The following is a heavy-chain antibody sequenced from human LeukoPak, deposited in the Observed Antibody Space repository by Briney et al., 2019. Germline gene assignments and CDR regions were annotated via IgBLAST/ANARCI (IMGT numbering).Heavy chain of an antibody. V-gene: IGHV3-23*01. CDR3: AKDRRSGWYRYGGYFDY. CDR1: GFTFSSYG. Sequence: GGSLRLSCAASGFTFSSYGMSWVRQAPGKGLEWVSAISGSGGSTYYADSVKGRFTISRDNSKNTLYLQMNSLRAEDTAVYYCAKDRRSGWYRYGGYFDYWGQGTLVTVSS. D-gene: IGHD6-19*01. J-gene: IGHJ4*02. CDR2: ISGSGGST.